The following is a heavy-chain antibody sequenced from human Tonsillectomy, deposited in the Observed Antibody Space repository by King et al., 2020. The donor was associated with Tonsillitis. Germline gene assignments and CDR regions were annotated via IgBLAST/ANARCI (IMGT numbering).Heavy chain of an antibody. CDR2: IYSGGST. CDR1: GFTVSSNY. CDR3: ARVSTYYYARGGSPGSFDY. J-gene: IGHJ4*02. Sequence: VQLVESGGGLIQPGGSLRLSWAASGFTVSSNYISWVRQAPGKGLEWVSVIYSGGSTYYADSVRGRFTISRDNSKNTLSRQMNTLRAEDTAVDYCARVSTYYYARGGSPGSFDYWGKGTLVTVSS. D-gene: IGHD3-22*01. V-gene: IGHV3-53*01.